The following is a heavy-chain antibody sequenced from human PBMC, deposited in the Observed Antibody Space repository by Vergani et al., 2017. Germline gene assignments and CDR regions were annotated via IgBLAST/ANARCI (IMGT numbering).Heavy chain of an antibody. CDR1: GGSFSDYY. CDR3: ARGRITMVRAVMRYFDL. V-gene: IGHV4-34*01. J-gene: IGHJ2*01. D-gene: IGHD3-10*01. CDR2: INHSGST. Sequence: QVQLQQWGAGLLKPSETLSLTCAVYGGSFSDYYWCWIRQPPGKGLEWIGEINHSGSTNYNPSLKTRVTISVDTSKSQFSLKLSAVTAADTAVYYCARGRITMVRAVMRYFDLWGRGTLVTVSS.